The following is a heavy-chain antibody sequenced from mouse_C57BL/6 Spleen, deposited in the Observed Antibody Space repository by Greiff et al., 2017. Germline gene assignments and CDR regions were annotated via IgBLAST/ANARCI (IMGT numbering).Heavy chain of an antibody. Sequence: DVTLVESGGGLVQPGESLKLSCESNEYEFPSHDMSWVRKTPEKRLELVAAINSDGGSTYYPNTMGRRFIISRDNTKKTLYRQMSSLRSEDTALYYCARHGVYDGYYVPFAYWGQGTLVTVSA. CDR2: INSDGGST. CDR3: ARHGVYDGYYVPFAY. V-gene: IGHV5-2*01. D-gene: IGHD2-3*01. J-gene: IGHJ3*01. CDR1: EYEFPSHD.